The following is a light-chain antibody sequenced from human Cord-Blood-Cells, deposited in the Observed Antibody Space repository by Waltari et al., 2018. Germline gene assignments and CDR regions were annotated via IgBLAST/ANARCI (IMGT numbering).Light chain of an antibody. CDR2: EGS. V-gene: IGLV2-23*01. CDR1: SSDLGSYNL. CDR3: CSYAGSSTYVV. J-gene: IGLJ2*01. Sequence: QSALTQPASVSGSPGQSTTISCTGTSSDLGSYNLVSCYQQHPGKAPKLMIYEGSKRPSGVSNRFSGSKSGNTASLTISGLQAEDEADYYCCSYAGSSTYVVFGGGTKLTVL.